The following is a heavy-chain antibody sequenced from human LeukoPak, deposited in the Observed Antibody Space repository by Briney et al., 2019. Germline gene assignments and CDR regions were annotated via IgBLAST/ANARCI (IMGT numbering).Heavy chain of an antibody. J-gene: IGHJ4*02. CDR3: ARDRGEYSSSWYEDSAYFDY. V-gene: IGHV1-18*01. CDR2: ISAYNGNT. CDR1: GYTFTSYG. Sequence: ASVKVSCKASGYTFTSYGISWVRQAPGQGLEWMGWISAYNGNTNYAQKLQGRVTMTTDTSTSTAYMELRSLRSDDTAVYYCARDRGEYSSSWYEDSAYFDYWGQGTLVTVSS. D-gene: IGHD6-13*01.